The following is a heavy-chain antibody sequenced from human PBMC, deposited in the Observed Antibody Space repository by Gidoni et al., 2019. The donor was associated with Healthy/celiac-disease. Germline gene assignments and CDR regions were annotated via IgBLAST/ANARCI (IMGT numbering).Heavy chain of an antibody. J-gene: IGHJ6*02. CDR3: AKDHSSGWYSHYYYGMDV. V-gene: IGHV3-21*01. CDR1: GFTFSSYS. Sequence: EVQLVESGGGLVKPGGSLRLSCAASGFTFSSYSMNWVRQAPGKGLEWVSSISSSSSYIYYADSVKGRFTISRDNAKNSLYLQMNSLRAEDTAVYYCAKDHSSGWYSHYYYGMDVWGQGTTVTVSS. CDR2: ISSSSSYI. D-gene: IGHD6-19*01.